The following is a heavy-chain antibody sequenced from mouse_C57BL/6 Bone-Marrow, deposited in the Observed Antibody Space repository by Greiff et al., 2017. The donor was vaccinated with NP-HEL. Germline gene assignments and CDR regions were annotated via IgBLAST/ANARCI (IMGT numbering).Heavy chain of an antibody. V-gene: IGHV1-26*01. CDR3: ARSGLPPFDD. D-gene: IGHD2-4*01. CDR1: GYTFTDYY. CDR2: INPNNGGT. Sequence: VQLQQSGPELVKPGASVKISCKASGYTFTDYYMNWVKQSHGKSLEWIGDINPNNGGTSYNQKFKGKATLTVDKSSSTAYMELRSLTSEDSAVYYCARSGLPPFDDGGQGTTLTVSS. J-gene: IGHJ2*01.